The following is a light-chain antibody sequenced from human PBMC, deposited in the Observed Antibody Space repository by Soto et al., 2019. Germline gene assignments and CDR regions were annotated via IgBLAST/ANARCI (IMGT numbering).Light chain of an antibody. CDR2: GAS. J-gene: IGKJ1*01. Sequence: EKVMTQSPATLSMPPGERATLSCRPSQSVSSFLAWYQQKPGQAPRLLIYGASTRATGIPARFSGSGSGTEFNLTLRSLKCEDREVYYRQQYSNWPSRKVGQGTKV. CDR1: QSVSSF. CDR3: QQYSNWPSRK. V-gene: IGKV3-15*01.